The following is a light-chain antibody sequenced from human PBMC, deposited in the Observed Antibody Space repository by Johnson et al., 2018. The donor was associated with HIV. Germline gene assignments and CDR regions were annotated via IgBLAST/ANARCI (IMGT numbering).Light chain of an antibody. V-gene: IGLV1-44*01. Sequence: QFVLTQPPSVSAAPGQKVTISCSGSSSNIGSNTVNWYQQLPGTAPKLLIYRNNQRPSGVPDRFSGSKSGTSASLAISGLQAEDEADYYCAAWDDSLNGHYVIGTGTKVTGL. CDR1: SSNIGSNT. CDR2: RNN. CDR3: AAWDDSLNGHYV. J-gene: IGLJ1*01.